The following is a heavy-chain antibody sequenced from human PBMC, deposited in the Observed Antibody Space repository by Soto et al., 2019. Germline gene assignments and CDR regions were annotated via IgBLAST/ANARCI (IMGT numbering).Heavy chain of an antibody. J-gene: IGHJ4*02. CDR3: ARVSVDVPE. CDR2: IDPKSGGT. CDR1: GPTFIAYY. V-gene: IGHV1-2*02. Sequence: QLLQSGAEVKKPGASVRVSCKTSGPTFIAYYIHWVRQAPGQGLEWMGWIDPKSGGTTYEQKFLGRVTMTRDTSINTAYMDLNRLTSDDTAGYYCARVSVDVPEWGQGTLITVSS. D-gene: IGHD5-12*01.